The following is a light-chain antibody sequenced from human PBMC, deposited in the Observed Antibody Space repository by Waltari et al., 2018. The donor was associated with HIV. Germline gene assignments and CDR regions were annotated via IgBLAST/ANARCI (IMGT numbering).Light chain of an antibody. J-gene: IGLJ2*01. CDR3: AAWDDRLSGRL. CDR2: RNN. CDR1: SSNVRNNY. Sequence: QSVLAQPRSVSGTPGQRVNISCSGSSSNVRNNYVYWYQPVPGVAPKLLIYRNNQRPSGVPDRFAGSKSGTSASLAISGLRTEDEAEYYCAAWDDRLSGRLFGGGTKVTVL. V-gene: IGLV1-47*01.